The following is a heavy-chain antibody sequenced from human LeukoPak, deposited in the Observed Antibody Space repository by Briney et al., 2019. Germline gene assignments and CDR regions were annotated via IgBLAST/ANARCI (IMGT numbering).Heavy chain of an antibody. CDR1: GDTFSNFV. D-gene: IGHD2-2*01. CDR3: ASIPKYCRSTSCLYFDY. CDR2: FIPIFGTA. Sequence: APVKVSCKASGDTFSNFVISWVRQAPGQGLEWMGGFIPIFGTANYAQKFQGRITITADESTSTAYMELRSLRYEDTAVYYCASIPKYCRSTSCLYFDYWGQGTLVTVSS. V-gene: IGHV1-69*13. J-gene: IGHJ4*02.